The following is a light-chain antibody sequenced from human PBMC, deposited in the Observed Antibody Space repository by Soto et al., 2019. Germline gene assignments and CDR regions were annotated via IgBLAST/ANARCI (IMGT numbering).Light chain of an antibody. CDR1: SGHSSYA. J-gene: IGLJ2*01. CDR3: QTWGTGIVV. Sequence: QPVLTQSPSASASLGASVKLTYTLSSGHSSYAIAWHQQQTEKGPRYLMKLNSDGSHNRGDGIPDRFLGSSSGAERYLTISSLQSEDEADYCCQTWGTGIVVFGGGTELTVL. V-gene: IGLV4-69*01. CDR2: LNSDGSH.